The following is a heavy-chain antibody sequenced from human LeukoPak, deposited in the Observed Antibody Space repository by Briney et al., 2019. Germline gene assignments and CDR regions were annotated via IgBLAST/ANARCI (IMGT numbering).Heavy chain of an antibody. J-gene: IGHJ4*02. V-gene: IGHV1-18*01. CDR1: GCTFTSNG. CDR3: ARAKGGDFWSGFTFDY. CDR2: ISTYNGNT. D-gene: IGHD3-3*01. Sequence: GASVKVSCKASGCTFTSNGITWVRQAPGQGLEWMGWISTYNGNTNYEKKLQGRVTMTTDTSTGTAYMELRSLRSDDTAVYYCARAKGGDFWSGFTFDYWGQGTLVTVSS.